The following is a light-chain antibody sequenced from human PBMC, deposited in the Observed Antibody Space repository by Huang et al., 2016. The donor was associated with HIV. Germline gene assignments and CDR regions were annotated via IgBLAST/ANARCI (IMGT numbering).Light chain of an antibody. CDR1: ESISRN. V-gene: IGKV3-15*01. J-gene: IGKJ2*03. Sequence: EVIMTQSPGTLSVSPGERATLSCRAGESISRNLAWYQHKRGQSPRLLIYGASTRATGIPARFTGSGSGTEFTLNISSLQSEDFATYYCQHYNNWPPYSFGQGTNL. CDR2: GAS. CDR3: QHYNNWPPYS.